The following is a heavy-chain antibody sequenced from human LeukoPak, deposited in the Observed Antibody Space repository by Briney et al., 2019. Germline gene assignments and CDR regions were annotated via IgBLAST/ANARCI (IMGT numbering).Heavy chain of an antibody. CDR2: IKQDGSEK. Sequence: GGSLGLSCAASGFTFSSYLISWVRQAPGKRLEWVANIKQDGSEKYYVDSVKGRFTISRYNAKNSLYLQMNSLRAEDTAVYYCARERPRRYFEYWGQGTLVTVSS. V-gene: IGHV3-7*01. CDR1: GFTFSSYL. J-gene: IGHJ4*02. CDR3: ARERPRRYFEY.